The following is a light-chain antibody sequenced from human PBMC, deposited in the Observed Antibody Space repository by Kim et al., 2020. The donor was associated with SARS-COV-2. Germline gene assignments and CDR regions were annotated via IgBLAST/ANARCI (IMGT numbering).Light chain of an antibody. CDR2: DAS. CDR1: QSISGG. Sequence: SASVGDKVTSMCRASQSISGGVAGYQQKPGKAPKLLIYDASSLESGVPSRFSGSGSGTDFTLIVSSLQPDDFATYYCQQYSNRWTFGQGTKVDIK. J-gene: IGKJ1*01. V-gene: IGKV1-5*02. CDR3: QQYSNRWT.